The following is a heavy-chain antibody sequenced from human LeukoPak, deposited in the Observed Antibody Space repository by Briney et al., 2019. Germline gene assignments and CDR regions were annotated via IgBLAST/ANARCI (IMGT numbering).Heavy chain of an antibody. CDR2: IKWNSGRM. J-gene: IGHJ5*02. Sequence: GGSLRLSCAASGFTFDDYAMHWVRQAPGKGLEWVASIKWNSGRMGYADSVKGRFTISRDNAKNSLYLQMNSLRAEDTAVYYCARDASSGYYFGSVSWGQGTLVTVSS. D-gene: IGHD3-22*01. V-gene: IGHV3-9*01. CDR1: GFTFDDYA. CDR3: ARDASSGYYFGSVS.